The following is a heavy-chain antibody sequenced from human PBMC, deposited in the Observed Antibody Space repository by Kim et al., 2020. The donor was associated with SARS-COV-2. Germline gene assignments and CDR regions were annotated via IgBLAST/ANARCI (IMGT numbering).Heavy chain of an antibody. CDR1: GGSISSYY. J-gene: IGHJ5*02. Sequence: SETLSLTCTVSGGSISSYYWSWIRQPPGKGLEWIGYIYYSGSTNYNPSLKSRVTISVDTSKNQFSLKLIYVTAADTAVYSCASAMTTPDPWGQGTLVTVSS. CDR2: IYYSGST. V-gene: IGHV4-59*08. CDR3: ASAMTTPDP. D-gene: IGHD4-17*01.